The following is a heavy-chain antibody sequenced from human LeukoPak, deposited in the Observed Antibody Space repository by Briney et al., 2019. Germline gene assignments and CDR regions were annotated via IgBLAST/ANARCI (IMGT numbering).Heavy chain of an antibody. Sequence: ASVKVSCKASGYTFTGYYMHWVRQAPGQGLEWMGWINPNSGGTNYAQKFQGGVTMTRDTSISTAYMELSRLRSDDTAVYYCARGIQLWFPYFDYWGQGTLVTVSS. CDR1: GYTFTGYY. J-gene: IGHJ4*02. CDR3: ARGIQLWFPYFDY. V-gene: IGHV1-2*02. D-gene: IGHD5-18*01. CDR2: INPNSGGT.